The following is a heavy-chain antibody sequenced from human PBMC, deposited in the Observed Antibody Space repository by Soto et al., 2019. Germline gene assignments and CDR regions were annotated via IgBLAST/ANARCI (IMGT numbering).Heavy chain of an antibody. CDR3: ARATPGLGIWGSYRYKGGYFDY. V-gene: IGHV3-66*01. CDR2: IYSGGST. Sequence: EVQLVESGGGLVQPGGSLRLSCAASGFTVSSNYMSWVRQAPGKGLEWVSVIYSGGSTYYADSVKGRFTISRDNSKNSLYLQMNSLRAEDTAVYYCARATPGLGIWGSYRYKGGYFDYWGQGTLVTVSS. CDR1: GFTVSSNY. J-gene: IGHJ4*02. D-gene: IGHD3-16*02.